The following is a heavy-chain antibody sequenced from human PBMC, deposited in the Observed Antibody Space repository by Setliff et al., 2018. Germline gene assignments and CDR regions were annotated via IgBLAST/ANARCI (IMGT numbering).Heavy chain of an antibody. J-gene: IGHJ4*02. V-gene: IGHV5-51*01. Sequence: LKISCKGSGYSLTSYWIGWVRQMPGKGLEWTGIIYPGDSDTRYSPSFQGQVTISADKSISTAYLQWSSLKASDAAMYYCARSRITGSTSELDYWGQGTLVTVSS. CDR3: ARSRITGSTSELDY. CDR2: IYPGDSDT. D-gene: IGHD1-20*01. CDR1: GYSLTSYW.